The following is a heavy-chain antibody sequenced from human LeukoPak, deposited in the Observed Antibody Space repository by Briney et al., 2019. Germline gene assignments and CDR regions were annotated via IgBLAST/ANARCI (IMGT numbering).Heavy chain of an antibody. CDR3: ARGRGSYSADY. CDR2: ISYDGNNK. D-gene: IGHD1-26*01. Sequence: GGSLRLSCAASGFTFSSCAMHWVRQAPGKGLEWVAVISYDGNNKYYADSVKGRFTISRDNSKNTLYLQMNSLRAEDTAVYYCARGRGSYSADYWGQGTLVTVSS. J-gene: IGHJ4*02. V-gene: IGHV3-30*04. CDR1: GFTFSSCA.